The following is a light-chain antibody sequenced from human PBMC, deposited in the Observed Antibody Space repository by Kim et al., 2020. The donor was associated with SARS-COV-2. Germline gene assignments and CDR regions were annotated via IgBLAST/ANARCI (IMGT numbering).Light chain of an antibody. V-gene: IGKV3-20*01. Sequence: SPGERATPSCRASQSVSSRCLAWYQQKPGLAPRLLIYGASSRASGIPDRFSGSGSGTDFTLTISRLEPEDFAVYYCQQYGSSPLTFGGGTKVDIK. J-gene: IGKJ4*01. CDR2: GAS. CDR1: QSVSSRC. CDR3: QQYGSSPLT.